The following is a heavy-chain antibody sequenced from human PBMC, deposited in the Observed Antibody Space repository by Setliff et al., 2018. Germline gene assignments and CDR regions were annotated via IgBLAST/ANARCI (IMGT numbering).Heavy chain of an antibody. D-gene: IGHD3-10*01. CDR1: GGSISSMSYY. J-gene: IGHJ6*02. Sequence: LSLTCTVSGGSISSMSYYWGWIRQPPGKGLEWISKISGSGITIFYADSVRGRFTISRDNAKNSLYLQMNNLRAEDTAVYYCARDGVFYAMDFWGQGTTVTVSS. V-gene: IGHV3-11*04. CDR3: ARDGVFYAMDF. CDR2: ISGSGITI.